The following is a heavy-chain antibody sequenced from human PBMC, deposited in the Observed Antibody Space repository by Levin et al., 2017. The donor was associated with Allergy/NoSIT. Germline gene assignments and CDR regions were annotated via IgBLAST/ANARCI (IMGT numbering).Heavy chain of an antibody. V-gene: IGHV1-2*02. Sequence: GESLKISCKASGYTFTGYYMHWVRQAPGQGLEWMGWINPNSGGTNYAQKFQGRVTMTRDTSISTAYMELSRLRSDDTAVYYCARPYCSSTSCYAVFDYWGQGTLVTVSS. CDR2: INPNSGGT. J-gene: IGHJ4*02. CDR3: ARPYCSSTSCYAVFDY. CDR1: GYTFTGYY. D-gene: IGHD2-2*01.